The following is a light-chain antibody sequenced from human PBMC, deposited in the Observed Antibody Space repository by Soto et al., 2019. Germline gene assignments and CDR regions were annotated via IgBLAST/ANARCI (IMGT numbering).Light chain of an antibody. CDR2: GAS. Sequence: DIVLTQSPASLSLPPGERATLSCRASQSVSSSFLAWYQQKPGQAPRLLIYGASRRVTGIADRFTGSGSGTDFTLTISRLEPEVFAVYYCQQYDSSLTFGLGTKVEIK. V-gene: IGKV3-20*01. CDR1: QSVSSSF. J-gene: IGKJ1*01. CDR3: QQYDSSLT.